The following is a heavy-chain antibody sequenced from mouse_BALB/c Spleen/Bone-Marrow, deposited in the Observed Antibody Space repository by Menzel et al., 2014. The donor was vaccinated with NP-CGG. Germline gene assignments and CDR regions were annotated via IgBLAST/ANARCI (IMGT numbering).Heavy chain of an antibody. V-gene: IGHV1S81*02. CDR2: INPSSGGT. CDR3: TRSRRAMDH. Sequence: VKLVESGAELVKSGASVKLSCKASGYTLTSYYMCWVKQRPGQGLEWIGEINPSSGGTNFNEKFKSKATLTVDKSSSTAYMSLSSLTSEDSAVYYCTRSRRAMDHWGQGTSVSVSS. J-gene: IGHJ4*01. D-gene: IGHD2-12*01. CDR1: GYTLTSYY.